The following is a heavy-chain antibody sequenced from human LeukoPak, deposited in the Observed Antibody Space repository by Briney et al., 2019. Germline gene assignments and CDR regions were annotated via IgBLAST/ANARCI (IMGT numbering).Heavy chain of an antibody. CDR1: GFTFGNFY. Sequence: GGSLRLSCAASGFTFGNFYMHWIRQAPGKGLECGSYIDTSGTTTYYAHSVKGRFTISRDNARNSLYLQMNSLRDEDTAVYYCASRYRVGFWGQRALVTVSS. V-gene: IGHV3-11*01. J-gene: IGHJ1*01. CDR3: ASRYRVGF. CDR2: IDTSGTTT. D-gene: IGHD5/OR15-5a*01.